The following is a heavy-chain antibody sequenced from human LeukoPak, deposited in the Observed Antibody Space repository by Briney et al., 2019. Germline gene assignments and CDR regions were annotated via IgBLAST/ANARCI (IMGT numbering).Heavy chain of an antibody. CDR3: ARRAYSSSWTEGTYFDY. V-gene: IGHV5-51*01. CDR2: IYPGDSDT. J-gene: IGHJ4*02. D-gene: IGHD6-13*01. CDR1: GYSFTSYW. Sequence: GESLKISCKGSGYSFTSYWIGWVRQMPGKGLEWMGIIYPGDSDTRYSPSFQGQVTISADKSISTAYLQWSSLKASDTAMYYCARRAYSSSWTEGTYFDYWGQGTLVTVSS.